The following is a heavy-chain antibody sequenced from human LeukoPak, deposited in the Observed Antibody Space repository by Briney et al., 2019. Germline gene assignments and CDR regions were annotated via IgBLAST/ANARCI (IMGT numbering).Heavy chain of an antibody. V-gene: IGHV4-59*01. D-gene: IGHD6-13*01. J-gene: IGHJ3*02. CDR1: GGSISSYY. CDR3: AREMLAAAGKGRGAFDI. Sequence: SETLSLTCTVSGGSISSYYWSWIRQPPGKGLEWIGYIYYSGSTNYNPSLKSRVTISVDTSKNQFSLKLSSVTAADTAVYYCAREMLAAAGKGRGAFDIWGQGTMVTVSS. CDR2: IYYSGST.